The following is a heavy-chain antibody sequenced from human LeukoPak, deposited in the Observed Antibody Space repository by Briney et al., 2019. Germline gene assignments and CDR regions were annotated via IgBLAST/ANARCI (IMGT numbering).Heavy chain of an antibody. V-gene: IGHV3-23*01. CDR1: GFTFSSYS. Sequence: GGSLRLSCAASGFTFSSYSMNWVRQAPGKGLGWVSAISGSGGSTYYADSVKGRFTISRDNSKNTLYLQMNSLRAEDTAVYYCAKDLKDYGDYVFDYWGQGTLVTVSS. CDR3: AKDLKDYGDYVFDY. CDR2: ISGSGGST. D-gene: IGHD4-17*01. J-gene: IGHJ4*02.